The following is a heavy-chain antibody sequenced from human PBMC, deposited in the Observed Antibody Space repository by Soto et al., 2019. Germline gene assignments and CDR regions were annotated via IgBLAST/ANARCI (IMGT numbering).Heavy chain of an antibody. CDR3: ARARSGDYYMDV. CDR1: GFTFSNYW. J-gene: IGHJ6*03. V-gene: IGHV3-7*01. Sequence: EVQLVESGGGLVQPGGSLRLSCSASGFTFSNYWMTWVRQAPGKGLEWVANIKQDGSEKYYVDSVKGRFTISRDNAKNSLYLHMNSLRAEDTAVYYYARARSGDYYMDVWGKGTTVTVSS. D-gene: IGHD3-10*01. CDR2: IKQDGSEK.